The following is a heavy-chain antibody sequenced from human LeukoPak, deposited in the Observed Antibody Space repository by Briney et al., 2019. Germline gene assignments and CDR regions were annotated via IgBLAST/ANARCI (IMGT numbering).Heavy chain of an antibody. CDR1: GFSFISYW. CDR2: INHSGSGT. J-gene: IGHJ2*01. V-gene: IGHV1-46*01. CDR3: VRDVSGAANGLSYWFLDL. D-gene: IGHD3/OR15-3a*01. Sequence: ASVKVSCKASGFSFISYWMHWVRQAPGQGVEWVAIINHSGSGTKYAQNVQGRVTVTRDTATSTVYMELISLKCDDAAIYYLVRDVSGAANGLSYWFLDLWGRGTLVTVSS.